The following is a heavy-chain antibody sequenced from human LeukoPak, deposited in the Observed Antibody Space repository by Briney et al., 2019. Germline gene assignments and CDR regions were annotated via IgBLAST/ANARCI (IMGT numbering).Heavy chain of an antibody. CDR1: GYTFNSSY. Sequence: ASVKVSCKASGYTFNSSYMHWVRQAPGQGLEWMGIINPSDDSTRYAQKFQGRVTMTKDTSTNTVYMHLSSLSSDDTAVYYCARAYYESSAYRHAVYFDYWGQGTLVTVSS. CDR2: INPSDDST. J-gene: IGHJ4*02. V-gene: IGHV1-46*02. CDR3: ARAYYESSAYRHAVYFDY. D-gene: IGHD3-22*01.